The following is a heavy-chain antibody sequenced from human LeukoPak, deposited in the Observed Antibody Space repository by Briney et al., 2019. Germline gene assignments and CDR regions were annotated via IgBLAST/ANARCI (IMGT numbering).Heavy chain of an antibody. CDR1: GGTFSSYA. J-gene: IGHJ5*02. CDR2: IIPIFGTA. Sequence: SVKVSCKASGGTFSSYAISWVRQAPGQGLEWMGGIIPIFGTANYAQKFQGKVTITADESTSTAYMELSSLRSEDTAVYYCARGGSYGFNWFDPWGQGTLVTVSS. V-gene: IGHV1-69*13. D-gene: IGHD5-18*01. CDR3: ARGGSYGFNWFDP.